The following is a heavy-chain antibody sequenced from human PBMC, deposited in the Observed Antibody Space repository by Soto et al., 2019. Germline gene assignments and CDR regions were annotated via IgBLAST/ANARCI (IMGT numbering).Heavy chain of an antibody. CDR1: GFAFSTYW. J-gene: IGHJ6*02. CDR3: ARGAKTIYAMDV. V-gene: IGHV3-74*01. CDR2: IKFDGSST. Sequence: EVQLVESGGGLVQPGGSLRLSCAASGFAFSTYWMHWVRQAPGKGLLWVSRIKFDGSSTYYADSVKGRFTISRDDAKNTLFLQMNGLRVDDTAVYYCARGAKTIYAMDVWGQGTTVTVSS.